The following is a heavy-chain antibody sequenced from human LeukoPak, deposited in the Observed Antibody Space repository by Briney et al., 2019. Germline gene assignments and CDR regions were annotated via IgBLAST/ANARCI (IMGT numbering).Heavy chain of an antibody. V-gene: IGHV3-53*05. J-gene: IGHJ3*02. CDR2: IYSGGTT. CDR3: ARHYMTTVTKGAFDI. CDR1: GFTVSSNY. Sequence: GGSLRLSCAASGFTVSSNYMSWVRQAPGKGLEWVSVIYSGGTTYYADSVKGRFTISRDNSKNTLYLQMNSLRAEDTAVYYCARHYMTTVTKGAFDIWGQGTMVTVSS. D-gene: IGHD4-17*01.